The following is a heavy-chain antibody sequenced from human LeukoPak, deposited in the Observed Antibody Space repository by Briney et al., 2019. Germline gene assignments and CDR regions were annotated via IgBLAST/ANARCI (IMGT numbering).Heavy chain of an antibody. CDR2: IIPIFDTA. V-gene: IGHV1-69*13. D-gene: IGHD4-17*01. Sequence: ASVKVSCKASGGTFSSYAISWVRQAPGQGLEWMGGIIPIFDTANYAQKFQGRVTITADESTSTAYMELSSLRSEDTAVYYCARRRYGDYYFDYWGQGTLVTVSS. CDR1: GGTFSSYA. J-gene: IGHJ4*02. CDR3: ARRRYGDYYFDY.